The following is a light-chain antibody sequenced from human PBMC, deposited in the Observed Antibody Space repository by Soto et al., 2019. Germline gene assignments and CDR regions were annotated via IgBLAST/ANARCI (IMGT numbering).Light chain of an antibody. CDR3: QQYHKLPIT. CDR1: QSISSW. J-gene: IGKJ5*01. CDR2: DAS. Sequence: DIQMTLSPSTLSASVGGRVTITFRASQSISSWLAWYQQKPGKAPKLLIYDASNLEAGVPSRFSGSGSGTDFTFTITSLQPEDIATYYCQQYHKLPITFGQGTRLEIK. V-gene: IGKV1-33*01.